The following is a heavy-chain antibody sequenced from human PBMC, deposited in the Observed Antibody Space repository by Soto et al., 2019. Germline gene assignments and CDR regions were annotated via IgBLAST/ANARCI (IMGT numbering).Heavy chain of an antibody. Sequence: TETLSLTCTVSGGSFKSGSYSWSWIRQPPGKGLEWIGYVYHTGRTSYNPSLKSRVSISMDTSKNQFSLNLDSVTAADTAVYFCARDFGYSDSWGQGTLVTVYS. V-gene: IGHV4-61*01. CDR1: GGSFKSGSYS. CDR3: ARDFGYSDS. CDR2: VYHTGRT. D-gene: IGHD3-3*01. J-gene: IGHJ4*03.